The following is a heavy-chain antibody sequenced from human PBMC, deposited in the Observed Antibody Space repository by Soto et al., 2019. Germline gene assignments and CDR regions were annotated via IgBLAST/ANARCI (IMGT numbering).Heavy chain of an antibody. CDR3: AREISDGTGGHFYYGMDV. CDR2: MSGRSSSE. D-gene: IGHD2-15*01. V-gene: IGHV3-11*01. J-gene: IGHJ6*02. CDR1: GFTFSDHY. Sequence: AGGSLRLSCAVSGFTFSDHYLAWCRRAPGKGLQICAHMSGRSSSEDYGASVKGRFSIFRENSKNLLFLQLISLSAEDTAVYYCAREISDGTGGHFYYGMDVWGQGTTVTVSS.